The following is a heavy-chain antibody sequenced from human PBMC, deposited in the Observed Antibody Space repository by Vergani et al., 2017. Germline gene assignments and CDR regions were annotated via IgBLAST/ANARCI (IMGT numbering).Heavy chain of an antibody. J-gene: IGHJ6*02. D-gene: IGHD6-13*01. Sequence: EVQLVESGGGLVQPGGSLRLSCAASGFTFSSYSMNWVRQAPGKGLEWVSYISSSSSTIYYADSVKGRFTISRDNAKNSLYLQMNSLRDEDTAVYYCAREAHTKMLAAAGLLADYYYGMDVWGQGTTVTVSS. V-gene: IGHV3-48*02. CDR2: ISSSSSTI. CDR3: AREAHTKMLAAAGLLADYYYGMDV. CDR1: GFTFSSYS.